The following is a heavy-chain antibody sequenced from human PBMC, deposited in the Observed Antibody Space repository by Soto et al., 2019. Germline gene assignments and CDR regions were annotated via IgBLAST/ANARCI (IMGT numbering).Heavy chain of an antibody. CDR1: GGSMSKFY. CDR2: AYATGTS. D-gene: IGHD1-1*01. CDR3: VRDGTKTLRDWFDP. Sequence: SETLSLTCSVSGGSMSKFYWSWIRKTAGKGLEWMGRAYATGTSDYNPSLRSRIAMSVDISKKAFSLRLRSVTAADTGVYYCVRDGTKTLRDWFDPWGQGISVTVSS. V-gene: IGHV4-4*07. J-gene: IGHJ5*02.